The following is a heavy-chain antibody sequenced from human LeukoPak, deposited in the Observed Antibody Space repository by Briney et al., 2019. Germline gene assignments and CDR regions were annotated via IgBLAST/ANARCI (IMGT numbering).Heavy chain of an antibody. CDR1: GGSISSGSYY. V-gene: IGHV4-61*02. CDR3: ARDRGSTYYYDSSGYYSDY. Sequence: PSQTLSLTCTVSGGSISSGSYYWGWLRQPAGKGLEWLGRIYTSGSTNYNPSLKSRVTISVDTSKNQFSLKLSSVTAADTAVYYCARDRGSTYYYDSSGYYSDYWGQGTLVTVSS. J-gene: IGHJ4*02. D-gene: IGHD3-22*01. CDR2: IYTSGST.